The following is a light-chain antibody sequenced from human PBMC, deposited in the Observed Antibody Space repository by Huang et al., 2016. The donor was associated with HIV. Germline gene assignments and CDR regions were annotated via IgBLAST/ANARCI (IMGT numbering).Light chain of an antibody. CDR1: QGGRTY. CDR3: QQRNGWPLT. CDR2: DAS. V-gene: IGKV3D-11*01. J-gene: IGKJ4*02. Sequence: VLTQSPPSLSLSLGGTGTLSCRASQGGRTYVAWYQQRPGQAPRLVIYDASNRAAGIPGRFSGAGSGTDFTLSINGLESEDVGVYYCQQRNGWPLTFGGGTKVEVK.